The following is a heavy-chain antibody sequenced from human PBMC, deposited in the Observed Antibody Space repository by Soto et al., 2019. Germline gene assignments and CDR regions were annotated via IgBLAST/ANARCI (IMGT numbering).Heavy chain of an antibody. V-gene: IGHV1-18*01. CDR3: ARGGYGSGSFDYYYYGMDV. J-gene: IGHJ6*02. Sequence: ASVKVSCKASGGTFSSYGISWVRQAPGQGLDWMGWISAYNGNTNYAQKLQGRVTMTTDTSTSTAYMELRSLRSDDTAVYYCARGGYGSGSFDYYYYGMDVWGQGTTVTVSS. CDR1: GGTFSSYG. CDR2: ISAYNGNT. D-gene: IGHD3-10*01.